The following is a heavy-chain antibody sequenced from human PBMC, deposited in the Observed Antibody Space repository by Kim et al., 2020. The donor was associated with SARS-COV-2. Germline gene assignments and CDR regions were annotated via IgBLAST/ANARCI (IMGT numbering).Heavy chain of an antibody. CDR3: ARDLGYCSSTSCYAVDY. V-gene: IGHV3-30*01. Sequence: VKGRFTIYRDNSKNTLYLQMNSLRAEDTAVYYCARDLGYCSSTSCYAVDYWGQGTLVTVSS. J-gene: IGHJ4*02. D-gene: IGHD2-2*01.